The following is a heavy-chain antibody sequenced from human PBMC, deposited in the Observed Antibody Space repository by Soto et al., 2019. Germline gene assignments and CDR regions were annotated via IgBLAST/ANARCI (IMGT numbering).Heavy chain of an antibody. CDR1: GGSIANNAYY. D-gene: IGHD3-10*01. Sequence: QVQLQESGPGLVKPSQTLSLTCTVSGGSIANNAYYWSWIRRHPGRGLEWIGYIYYSGTTYYNPSLKSRVTMSADTSRNQLSLKLTSVTAADTAVYYCARVKKGLWFADHWGQGTLVTVSS. CDR2: IYYSGTT. J-gene: IGHJ4*02. V-gene: IGHV4-31*03. CDR3: ARVKKGLWFADH.